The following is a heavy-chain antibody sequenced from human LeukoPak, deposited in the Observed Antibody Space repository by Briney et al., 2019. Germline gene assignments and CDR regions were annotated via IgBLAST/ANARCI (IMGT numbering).Heavy chain of an antibody. D-gene: IGHD1-26*01. CDR2: TYYKSKWYN. V-gene: IGHV6-1*01. CDR3: GRVSSPWSPRDAFDI. Sequence: SQTLSLTCAISGDSVSSNMATWNWIRQSPSRGLGWLGRTYYKSKWYNDYAASVKSRITINSDTSKNQFSLQLNSVTPEDTAVYYCGRVSSPWSPRDAFDIWGQGTMVTVSP. CDR1: GDSVSSNMAT. J-gene: IGHJ3*02.